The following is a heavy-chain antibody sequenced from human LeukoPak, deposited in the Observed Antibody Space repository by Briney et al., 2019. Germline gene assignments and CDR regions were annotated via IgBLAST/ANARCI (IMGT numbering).Heavy chain of an antibody. CDR2: IYYSGST. D-gene: IGHD6-6*01. CDR1: GGSISSSSYY. V-gene: IGHV4-39*01. CDR3: ARIRFLAAARRAFDI. Sequence: SETLSLTCTDSGGSISSSSYYWGWIRQPPGKGLEWIGSIYYSGSTYYNPSLKSRVTISVDTSKNQFSLKLSSVTAADTAVYYCARIRFLAAARRAFDIWGQGTMVTVSS. J-gene: IGHJ3*02.